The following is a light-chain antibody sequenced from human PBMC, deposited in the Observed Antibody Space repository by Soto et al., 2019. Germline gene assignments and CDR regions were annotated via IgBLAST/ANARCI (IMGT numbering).Light chain of an antibody. CDR2: DDS. J-gene: IGLJ1*01. V-gene: IGLV3-21*02. CDR1: DIGSQS. Sequence: SYELTQPPSVSVAPGQTARITCGGSDIGSQSVHWYQLKPGQAPVMVVRDDSVRPSGIPERFSGSNSGNTATLTISRVEAGDEADYYCQVWDTTTRHDVFGSGTKVTVL. CDR3: QVWDTTTRHDV.